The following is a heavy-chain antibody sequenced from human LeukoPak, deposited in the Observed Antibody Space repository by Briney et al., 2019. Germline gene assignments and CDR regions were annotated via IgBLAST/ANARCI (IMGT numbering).Heavy chain of an antibody. Sequence: ASVKASCKTSGYTFTGYYMHWVRQAPGQGLEWMGWINPNSGGTNYAQKFQGRVTMTRDTSISTAYMELSSLRSEDTAVYYCARDHADYGSGSYWFDPWGQGTLVTVSS. CDR2: INPNSGGT. CDR3: ARDHADYGSGSYWFDP. V-gene: IGHV1-2*02. D-gene: IGHD3-10*01. J-gene: IGHJ5*02. CDR1: GYTFTGYY.